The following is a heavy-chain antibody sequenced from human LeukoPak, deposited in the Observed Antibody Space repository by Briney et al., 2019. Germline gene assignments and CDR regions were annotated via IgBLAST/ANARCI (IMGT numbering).Heavy chain of an antibody. D-gene: IGHD5-18*01. V-gene: IGHV3-30-3*01. CDR3: ARDGRGYSYGYGFDD. CDR1: GFTLNTFA. CDR2: ISYDGNNK. J-gene: IGHJ4*02. Sequence: PGGSLRLSCAASGFTLNTFAMHWVRQAPGKGLEWVAVISYDGNNKYYADSVKGRVTISRENSNNTLFLQMTTLRVEDTAVYYCARDGRGYSYGYGFDDWGQGALVTVSS.